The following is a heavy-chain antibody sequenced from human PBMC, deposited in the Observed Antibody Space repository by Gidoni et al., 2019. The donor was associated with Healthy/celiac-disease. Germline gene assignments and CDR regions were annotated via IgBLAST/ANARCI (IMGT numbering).Heavy chain of an antibody. D-gene: IGHD1-26*01. CDR1: GYTFTSYA. J-gene: IGHJ4*02. CDR2: INAGNGNT. CDR3: ARDGPGGELHDY. Sequence: QVQLVQSGAEVKKPGASVKVSCKASGYTFTSYAMHWVRQAPGQRLEWMGWINAGNGNTKYSQKFQGRVTITRDKSASTAYMELSSLRSEDTAVYYCARDGPGGELHDYWGQGTLVTVSS. V-gene: IGHV1-3*01.